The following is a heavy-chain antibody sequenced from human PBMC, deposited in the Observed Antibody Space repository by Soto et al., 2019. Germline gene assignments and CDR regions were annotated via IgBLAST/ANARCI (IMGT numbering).Heavy chain of an antibody. CDR3: ARGPGYSSGRPENYFDY. V-gene: IGHV4-30-2*01. J-gene: IGHJ4*02. CDR2: IYHSGST. Sequence: PSETLSLTCAVSGGSISSGGYSWSWIRQPPGKGLEWIGYIYHSGSTYYNPSLKSRVTISVDRSKNQFSLKLSSVTAADTAVYYCARGPGYSSGRPENYFDYWGQGTLVTVSS. D-gene: IGHD6-19*01. CDR1: GGSISSGGYS.